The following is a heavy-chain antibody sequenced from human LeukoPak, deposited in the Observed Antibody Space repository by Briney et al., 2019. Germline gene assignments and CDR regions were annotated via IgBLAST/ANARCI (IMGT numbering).Heavy chain of an antibody. D-gene: IGHD3-22*01. CDR1: GFTFSSYG. CDR3: AKDQGVGYYDSYFDY. J-gene: IGHJ4*02. Sequence: GGSLRLSCAASGFTFSSYGMHWVRQAPGKGLEWVAVIWYDGSNKYYADSVKGRFTISRDNSKNTLYLRMNSLRAEDTAVYYCAKDQGVGYYDSYFDYWGQGTLVTVSS. CDR2: IWYDGSNK. V-gene: IGHV3-33*06.